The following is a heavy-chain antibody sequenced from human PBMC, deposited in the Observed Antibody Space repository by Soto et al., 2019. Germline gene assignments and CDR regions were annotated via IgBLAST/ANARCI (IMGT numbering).Heavy chain of an antibody. CDR2: ISGSGDT. D-gene: IGHD3-10*01. CDR3: AKDRGFGVASATHDS. V-gene: IGHV3-23*01. Sequence: EIQLLESGGGLVQPGGSLRLSCAASGFTFSNYAMTCVRQAPGKGLEWVAGISGSGDTYYADSVKGRFTISRANSKNTVYLQMNSLRAEDTAIYFCAKDRGFGVASATHDSWGQGTLVTVSS. J-gene: IGHJ4*02. CDR1: GFTFSNYA.